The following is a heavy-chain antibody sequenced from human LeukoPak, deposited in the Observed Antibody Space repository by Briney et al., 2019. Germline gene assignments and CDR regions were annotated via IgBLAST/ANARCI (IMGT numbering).Heavy chain of an antibody. CDR3: ARGRECFDY. D-gene: IGHD3-10*01. V-gene: IGHV4-38-2*02. CDR1: GYSISSGYY. CDR2: IYHSGST. Sequence: SETLSLTCTVSGYSISSGYYWGWIRQPPGKGLEWIGSIYHSGSTYYNPSLKSRVTISVDTSKNQFSLKLSSVTAADTAVYYCARGRECFDYWGQGTLVTVSS. J-gene: IGHJ4*02.